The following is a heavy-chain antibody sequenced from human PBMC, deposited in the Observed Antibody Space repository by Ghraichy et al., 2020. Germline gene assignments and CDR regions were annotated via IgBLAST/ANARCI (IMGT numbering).Heavy chain of an antibody. V-gene: IGHV4-59*01. CDR2: IYYSGST. D-gene: IGHD6-19*01. CDR3: ARAVAGTGWFDP. CDR1: GGSISSYY. Sequence: LTLSCTVSGGSISSYYWSWIRQPPGKGLEWIGYIYYSGSTNYNPSLKSRVTISVDTSKNQFSLKLSSVTAADTAVYYCARAVAGTGWFDPWGQGTLVTVSS. J-gene: IGHJ5*02.